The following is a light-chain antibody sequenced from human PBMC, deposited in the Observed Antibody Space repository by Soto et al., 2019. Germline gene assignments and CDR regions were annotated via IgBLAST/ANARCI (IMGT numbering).Light chain of an antibody. V-gene: IGKV3-15*01. J-gene: IGKJ5*01. Sequence: EILMTQSPATLSVSTGESATLSCRASQSVSTSLAWYQQKSGQAPMLLIYGASTRATDIPARFSGSGSGTEYPLHTISLQYEDFAVYYCQQQHDWPPNTFGQGTQLEIK. CDR1: QSVSTS. CDR2: GAS. CDR3: QQQHDWPPNT.